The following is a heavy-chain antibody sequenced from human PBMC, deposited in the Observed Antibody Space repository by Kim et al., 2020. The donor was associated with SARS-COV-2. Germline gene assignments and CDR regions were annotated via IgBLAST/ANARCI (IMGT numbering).Heavy chain of an antibody. Sequence: AYSGEGRFTISRDNSKNTLYLQMNSLRAEGTAVYYCARLDYYDSSGYLDNWGQGTLVTVSS. J-gene: IGHJ4*02. V-gene: IGHV3-23*01. CDR3: ARLDYYDSSGYLDN. D-gene: IGHD3-22*01.